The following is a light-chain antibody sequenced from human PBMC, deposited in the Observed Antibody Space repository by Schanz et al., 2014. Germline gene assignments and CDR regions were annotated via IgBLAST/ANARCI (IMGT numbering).Light chain of an antibody. CDR2: EVS. Sequence: QSVLTQPPSASGSPGQSVTISCTGTSSDVGDYNYVSWYQQHPGKAPKLMIYEVSKRPSGVPDRFSGSKSGNTASLTISGLQSEDEADYYCSSYTSSSTPVFGGGTKVTVL. J-gene: IGLJ2*01. CDR1: SSDVGDYNY. CDR3: SSYTSSSTPV. V-gene: IGLV2-8*01.